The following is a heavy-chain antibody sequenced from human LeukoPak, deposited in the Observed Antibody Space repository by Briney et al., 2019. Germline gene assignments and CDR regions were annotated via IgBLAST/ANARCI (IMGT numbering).Heavy chain of an antibody. CDR2: IYHSGST. CDR3: ARYMDV. J-gene: IGHJ6*03. Sequence: KPSETLSLTCTVSGYSISSGYYWGWIRQPPGKGLEWIGSIYHSGSTNYNPSLKSRVTISVDTSKNQFSLKLSSVTAADTAVYYCARYMDVWGKGTTVTISS. V-gene: IGHV4-38-2*02. CDR1: GYSISSGYY.